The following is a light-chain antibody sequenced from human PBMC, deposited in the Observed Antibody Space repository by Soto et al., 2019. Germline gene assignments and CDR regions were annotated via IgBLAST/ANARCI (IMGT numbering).Light chain of an antibody. J-gene: IGKJ4*01. V-gene: IGKV1-39*01. CDR2: ASS. Sequence: DVQMTQSPSSLSASVGDRVTITCRASQNIACYLNWYQQKPWKAPTLLIYASSSLQSGVPSMFSGSGSGTDFAIAISSLQPEDFATYYCQQSYRTPRTFGRGTKVEIQ. CDR1: QNIACY. CDR3: QQSYRTPRT.